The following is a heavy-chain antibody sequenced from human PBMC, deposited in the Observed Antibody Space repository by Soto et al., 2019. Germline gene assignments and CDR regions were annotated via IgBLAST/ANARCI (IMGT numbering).Heavy chain of an antibody. CDR2: TYYSGST. Sequence: TSETLSLTCTVSGGSISSYYWSWIRQPPGKGLEWIGYTYYSGSTNYSPSLKSRVTISVDTSKNQFSLKLSSVTAADTAVYYCATGRVYYGSEYWGQGVLVTVSS. D-gene: IGHD3-10*01. CDR1: GGSISSYY. CDR3: ATGRVYYGSEY. V-gene: IGHV4-59*01. J-gene: IGHJ4*02.